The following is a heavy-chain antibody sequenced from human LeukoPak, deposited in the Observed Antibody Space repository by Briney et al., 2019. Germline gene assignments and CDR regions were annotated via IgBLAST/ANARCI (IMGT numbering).Heavy chain of an antibody. CDR2: ISSSDNIK. D-gene: IGHD5-12*01. CDR3: ANFQWLRYFAF. CDR1: GFTFSDYY. Sequence: GGSLRLSCAASGFTFSDYYMSWIRQAPGKGLEWLSYISSSDNIKYYTDSVKGRFTISRDNAKNSLYLQMNSLRAEDTAVYYCANFQWLRYFAFWGQGTLVTVSS. V-gene: IGHV3-11*01. J-gene: IGHJ4*02.